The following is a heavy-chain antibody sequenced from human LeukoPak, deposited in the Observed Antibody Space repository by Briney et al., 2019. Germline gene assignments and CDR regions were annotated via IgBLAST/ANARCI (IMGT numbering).Heavy chain of an antibody. J-gene: IGHJ3*02. Sequence: GGSLRLSCAASGFTFSSYAMSWVRQAPGKGLEWVSALSVSGGSTYYADSVKGRFTISRDNSKNTLYLQMNSLRAEDTAVYYCANNYDRTKRRAFDIWGQGTMVAVSS. D-gene: IGHD1-14*01. CDR1: GFTFSSYA. V-gene: IGHV3-23*01. CDR2: LSVSGGST. CDR3: ANNYDRTKRRAFDI.